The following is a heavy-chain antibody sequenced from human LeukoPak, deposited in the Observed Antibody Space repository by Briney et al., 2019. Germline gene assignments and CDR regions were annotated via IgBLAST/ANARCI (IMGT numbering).Heavy chain of an antibody. Sequence: GGSLRLSCSASGFTFSTYWMSWVRQAPGKGLKWVSTITTGGPNTYYADSVKGRFTVSRDDSKNTLYLQMNSLRAEDTAVYYCAKDGGLWVSAHWGDSWGRGTLVTVSS. CDR3: AKDGGLWVSAHWGDS. J-gene: IGHJ4*02. V-gene: IGHV3-23*01. CDR1: GFTFSTYW. CDR2: ITTGGPNT. D-gene: IGHD7-27*01.